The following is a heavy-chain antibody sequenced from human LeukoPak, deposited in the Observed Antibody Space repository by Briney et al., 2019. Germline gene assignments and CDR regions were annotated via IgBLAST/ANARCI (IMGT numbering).Heavy chain of an antibody. CDR3: ARGSAGAFDI. CDR2: LNSGGST. V-gene: IGHV3-53*01. CDR1: GFMFSDYW. J-gene: IGHJ3*02. Sequence: PGGSLRLSCAASGFMFSDYWMSWVRQAPGKGLEWVSVLNSGGSTYYADSVKGRFTISRDNSKNTLYLQMNSLRAEDTAVYHCARGSAGAFDIWGQGTMVTVSS.